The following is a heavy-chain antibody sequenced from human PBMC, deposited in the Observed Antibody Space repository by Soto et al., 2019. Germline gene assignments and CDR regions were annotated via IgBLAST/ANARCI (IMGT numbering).Heavy chain of an antibody. Sequence: GESLKISCKGSGYSVTSYWIGWVRQMPGKGLEWMGIIYPGDSDTRYSPSFQGHVTISADKSISTAYLQWSSLKASDTAMYYWRSSDANYSFGMDVWGQGTTVTVSS. J-gene: IGHJ6*02. V-gene: IGHV5-51*01. CDR3: RSSDANYSFGMDV. CDR1: GYSVTSYW. D-gene: IGHD1-26*01. CDR2: IYPGDSDT.